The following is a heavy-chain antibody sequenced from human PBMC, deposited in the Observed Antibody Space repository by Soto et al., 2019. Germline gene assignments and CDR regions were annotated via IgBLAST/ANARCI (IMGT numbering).Heavy chain of an antibody. Sequence: EVQLLESGGGLVQPGGSLRLSCAASGFPLSTYGMTWVRQAPGKGLEWVSAITGTGGNTYYVDSVKGRYTSSRDNAKNMLYLQMNSQRVEDTAVYYCARIRGYWYGLDVWGQGTTVTVSS. CDR2: ITGTGGNT. V-gene: IGHV3-23*01. CDR1: GFPLSTYG. J-gene: IGHJ6*02. CDR3: ARIRGYWYGLDV.